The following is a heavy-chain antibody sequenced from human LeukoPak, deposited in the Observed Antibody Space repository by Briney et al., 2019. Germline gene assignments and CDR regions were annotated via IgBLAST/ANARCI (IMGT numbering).Heavy chain of an antibody. CDR3: ARDTSPIYCSSTSCANRAFDY. CDR1: GGSISSYY. CDR2: IYDSGST. D-gene: IGHD2-2*01. V-gene: IGHV4-4*07. Sequence: SETLSLTCTVSGGSISSYYWSWIRQPAGKGLEWIGRIYDSGSTNYNPSLKSRVTMSVDTSKNQFSLKLSSVTAADTAVYYCARDTSPIYCSSTSCANRAFDYWGQGTLVTVSS. J-gene: IGHJ4*02.